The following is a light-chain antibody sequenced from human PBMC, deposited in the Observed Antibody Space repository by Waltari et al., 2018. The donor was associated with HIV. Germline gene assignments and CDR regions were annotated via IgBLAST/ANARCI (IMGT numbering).Light chain of an antibody. CDR2: EVS. Sequence: QSDLTQPASVSGSPGQSITISCPGTSSDVGGYNYVSWYQQHSGKAPKLMIYEVSNRPSGVSNRFSGSKSGNTASLTISGLQAEDEAYYYCSSYTGTSTHVVFGGGTKLTVL. CDR3: SSYTGTSTHVV. J-gene: IGLJ2*01. CDR1: SSDVGGYNY. V-gene: IGLV2-14*01.